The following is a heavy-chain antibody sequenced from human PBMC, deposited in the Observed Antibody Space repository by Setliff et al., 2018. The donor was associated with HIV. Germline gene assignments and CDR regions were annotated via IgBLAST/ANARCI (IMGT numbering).Heavy chain of an antibody. D-gene: IGHD6-25*01. Sequence: SETLSLTCTVSGGSISSGSYYWSWIRQPAGKGLEWIGRIYTSGSTNYNPSLKSRVTISVDTSKNQFSLNLSSVTAADTAVYYCARGLDSAKIHYWGQGTLVTVSS. CDR2: IYTSGST. J-gene: IGHJ4*02. V-gene: IGHV4-61*02. CDR1: GGSISSGSYY. CDR3: ARGLDSAKIHY.